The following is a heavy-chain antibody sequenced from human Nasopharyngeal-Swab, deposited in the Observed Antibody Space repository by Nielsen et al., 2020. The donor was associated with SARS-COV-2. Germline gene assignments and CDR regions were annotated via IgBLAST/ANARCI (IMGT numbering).Heavy chain of an antibody. CDR2: ITSRGDRT. V-gene: IGHV3-23*01. D-gene: IGHD2-21*02. CDR1: GFTFSDYA. J-gene: IGHJ4*02. Sequence: GESLKISCTPSGFTFSDYAMNWVRLAPGKGLEWVASITSRGDRTYYGDSVKGRFTIFRENYKNTLYLQLNSLRAEDTARYYCARCSRCDDDCPSDYWGQGTLVTVSS. CDR3: ARCSRCDDDCPSDY.